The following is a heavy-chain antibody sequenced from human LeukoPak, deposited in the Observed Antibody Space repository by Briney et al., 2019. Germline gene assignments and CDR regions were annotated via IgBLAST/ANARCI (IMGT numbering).Heavy chain of an antibody. CDR2: IGISGVST. CDR3: VKGQMDY. Sequence: GESLRLSCSASGFTFTSYAMHWVRQVPGKGLEYVSAIGISGVSTYYADSVKGRFTISRDNSKNTLYLQMSTLRAEDTAVYYCVKGQMDYWGQGTLVTVSS. D-gene: IGHD5-24*01. V-gene: IGHV3-64D*06. CDR1: GFTFTSYA. J-gene: IGHJ4*02.